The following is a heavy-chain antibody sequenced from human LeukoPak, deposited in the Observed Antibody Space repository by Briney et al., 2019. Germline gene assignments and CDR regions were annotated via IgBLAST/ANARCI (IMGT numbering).Heavy chain of an antibody. J-gene: IGHJ5*02. CDR2: INPSGGTT. CDR3: ARRVATIGSHNWFDP. Sequence: ASAKVSCKASGYTFTSYYMHWVRQAPGQGLEWMGIINPSGGTTSYTQKFQGRVTMTRDTSTSTVYMELSSLGSEDTAVYYCARRVATIGSHNWFDPWGQGTLVTVSS. V-gene: IGHV1-46*01. D-gene: IGHD5-12*01. CDR1: GYTFTSYY.